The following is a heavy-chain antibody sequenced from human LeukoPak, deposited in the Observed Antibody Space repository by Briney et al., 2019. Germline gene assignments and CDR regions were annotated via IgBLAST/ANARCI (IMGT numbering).Heavy chain of an antibody. V-gene: IGHV4-59*11. D-gene: IGHD3-10*01. CDR1: GDSISTHY. J-gene: IGHJ5*02. CDR2: MYYSESRSST. Sequence: SETLSLTCSVSGDSISTHYWSWIRQPPGKGPEWIGYMYYSESRSSTNYNPSLKSRVTISVDTSKNQFSLKLSSVTAADTAVYYCARRVTGYYGSGSYGINWFDPWGQGTLVTVSS. CDR3: ARRVTGYYGSGSYGINWFDP.